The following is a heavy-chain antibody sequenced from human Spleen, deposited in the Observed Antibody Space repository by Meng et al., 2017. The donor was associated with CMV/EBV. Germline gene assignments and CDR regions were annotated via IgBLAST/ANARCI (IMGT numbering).Heavy chain of an antibody. CDR3: ARGVWKYYDFWSGYYKGVYYYYYGMDV. Sequence: ASVKVSCKASGYTFTSYGISWVRQAPGQGLEWMGWISAYNGNTNYAQKLQGRVTMTTDTSTSTAYMELRRLRSEDTAVYYCARGVWKYYDFWSGYYKGVYYYYYGMDVWGQGTTVTVSS. CDR2: ISAYNGNT. CDR1: GYTFTSYG. V-gene: IGHV1-18*01. J-gene: IGHJ6*02. D-gene: IGHD3-3*01.